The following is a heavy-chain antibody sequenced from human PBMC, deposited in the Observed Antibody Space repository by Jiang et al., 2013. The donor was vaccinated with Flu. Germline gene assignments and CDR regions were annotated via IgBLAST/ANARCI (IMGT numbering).Heavy chain of an antibody. Sequence: QLVESGGGLVQPGGSLRLSCAASGFTFSSYSMNWVRQAPGKGLEWVSYISSSSSTIYYADSVKGRFTISRDNAKNSLYLQMNSLRDEDTAVYYCAREYTGGSGWYRVFDYWGQGTLVTVSS. CDR3: AREYTGGSGWYRVFDY. J-gene: IGHJ4*02. CDR1: GFTFSSYS. V-gene: IGHV3-48*02. D-gene: IGHD6-19*01. CDR2: ISSSSSTI.